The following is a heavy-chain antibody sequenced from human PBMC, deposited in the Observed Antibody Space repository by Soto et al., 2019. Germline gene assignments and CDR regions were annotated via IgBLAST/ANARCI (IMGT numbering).Heavy chain of an antibody. CDR1: GGSVSSGSYY. D-gene: IGHD2-2*02. Sequence: PSETLSLTCTVSGGSVSSGSYYWSWIRQPPGKGLEWIGYTYYSGSTNYNPSLKSRVTISVDTSKNQFSLKLSSVTAADTAEYYCARYTLKVHYYYGIDVWGQGTPVTVSS. V-gene: IGHV4-61*01. J-gene: IGHJ6*02. CDR2: TYYSGST. CDR3: ARYTLKVHYYYGIDV.